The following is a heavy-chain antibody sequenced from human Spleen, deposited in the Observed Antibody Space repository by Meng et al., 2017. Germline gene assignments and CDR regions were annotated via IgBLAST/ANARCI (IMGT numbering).Heavy chain of an antibody. CDR1: GGSFSDYY. D-gene: IGHD4-11*01. V-gene: IGHV4-34*01. CDR2: INHSGST. CDR3: ARGPTTMAHDFDY. Sequence: SETLSLTCVVSGGSFSDYYWSWIRQPPGKGLEWIGEINHSGSTNYNPSLESRATISVDTSQNNLSLNLSPVTAADSAVYYCARGPTTMAHDFDYWGQGTLVTVSS. J-gene: IGHJ4*02.